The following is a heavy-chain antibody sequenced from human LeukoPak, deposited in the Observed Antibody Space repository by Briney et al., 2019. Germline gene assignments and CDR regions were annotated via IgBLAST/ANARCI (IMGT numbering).Heavy chain of an antibody. CDR2: INHSGST. D-gene: IGHD2-15*01. V-gene: IGHV4-30-2*01. CDR1: GGSISSGGYY. J-gene: IGHJ4*02. CDR3: ARFDGPVVVVAAGFDY. Sequence: PSQTLSLTCAVSGGSISSGGYYWSWIRQPPGKGLEWIGEINHSGSTNYNPSLKSRVTISVDTSKNQFSLKLSSVTAADTAVYYCARFDGPVVVVAAGFDYWGQGTLVTVSS.